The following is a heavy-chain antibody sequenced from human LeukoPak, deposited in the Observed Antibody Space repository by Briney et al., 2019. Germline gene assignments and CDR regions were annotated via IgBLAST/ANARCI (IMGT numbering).Heavy chain of an antibody. CDR3: ARDRKLVLGRWFDP. CDR1: GYTFTSYG. CDR2: ISAYNGNT. Sequence: AAVTVSCKASGYTFTSYGISWVRQAPGQGLAWMGWISAYNGNTNYAQKLQGRVTITTDKSTSTAYMELRSLRSDDTAVYYCARDRKLVLGRWFDPWGQGTLVTVPS. D-gene: IGHD6-13*01. V-gene: IGHV1-18*01. J-gene: IGHJ5*02.